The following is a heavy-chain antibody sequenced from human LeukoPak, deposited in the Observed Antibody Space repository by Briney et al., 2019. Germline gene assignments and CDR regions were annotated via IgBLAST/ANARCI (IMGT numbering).Heavy chain of an antibody. J-gene: IGHJ5*02. CDR1: GGSFSGYY. Sequence: PSETLSLTCAVYGGSFSGYYWSWIRQPPGKGLEWIGEINHSGSTNYNPSLKSRVTISVDTSKNQFSLKLSSVTAADTAVYYCASHDSNGYYYHWGQGTLVTVSS. D-gene: IGHD3-22*01. CDR2: INHSGST. CDR3: ASHDSNGYYYH. V-gene: IGHV4-34*01.